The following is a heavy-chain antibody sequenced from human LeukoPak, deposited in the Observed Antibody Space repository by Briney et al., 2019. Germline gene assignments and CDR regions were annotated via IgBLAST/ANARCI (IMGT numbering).Heavy chain of an antibody. Sequence: GGSLRLSCAASGFTFSSYAMSWVRQAPGKGLEWVSAINGSGGSTYYADSVKGRFTISRDNSKNTLYLQMNSLRAEDTAVYYCAKDRSKQPILFDYWGQGTLVTVSS. V-gene: IGHV3-23*01. CDR3: AKDRSKQPILFDY. J-gene: IGHJ4*02. CDR2: INGSGGST. CDR1: GFTFSSYA. D-gene: IGHD6-13*01.